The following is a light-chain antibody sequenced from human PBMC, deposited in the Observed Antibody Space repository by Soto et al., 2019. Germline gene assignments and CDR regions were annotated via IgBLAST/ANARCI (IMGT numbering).Light chain of an antibody. J-gene: IGKJ4*01. V-gene: IGKV3-15*01. CDR3: QPYPSWPLT. Sequence: EKVMTQSPATLSVSPGERATLSCRASQSVTSHLAWYQQKPGQAPRLLIYGASTRATGIPATLSGSGSGTAFTLTISSLQSEDFTVYDCQPYPSWPLTFGGGTKVDIK. CDR2: GAS. CDR1: QSVTSH.